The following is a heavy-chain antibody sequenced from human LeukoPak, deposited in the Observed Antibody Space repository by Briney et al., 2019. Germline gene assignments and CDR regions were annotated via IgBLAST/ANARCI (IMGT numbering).Heavy chain of an antibody. J-gene: IGHJ4*02. CDR1: GFTFSNYA. D-gene: IGHD5-18*01. V-gene: IGHV3-23*01. CDR3: AKGGYTYGNPFFDY. Sequence: GGSLRLSCAASGFTFSNYAMSWVRQAPGKGLEWVSVISGNDGNTYYTDSVKGRFTISRDNSENTLYLQMNSLRAEDTAVYYCAKGGYTYGNPFFDYWGQGTLVTVSS. CDR2: ISGNDGNT.